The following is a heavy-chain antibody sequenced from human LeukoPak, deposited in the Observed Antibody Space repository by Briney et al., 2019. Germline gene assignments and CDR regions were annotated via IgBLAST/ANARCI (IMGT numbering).Heavy chain of an antibody. D-gene: IGHD3-9*01. Sequence: SVKVSCKASGGTFSSYAISWVRQAPGQGLEWMGGIIPIFGTANYARKFQGRVTITADESTSTAYMELSSLRSEDTAVYYCARRLLTGYYTYDYWGQGTLVTVSS. CDR1: GGTFSSYA. J-gene: IGHJ4*02. CDR2: IIPIFGTA. CDR3: ARRLLTGYYTYDY. V-gene: IGHV1-69*13.